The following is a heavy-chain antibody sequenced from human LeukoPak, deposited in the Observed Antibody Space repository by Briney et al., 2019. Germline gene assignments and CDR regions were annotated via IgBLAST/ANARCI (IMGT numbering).Heavy chain of an antibody. Sequence: SETLSLTCAVYGGSFSGYYWSWIRQPPGKGLEWIGEINHSGSTNYNPSLKSRVTISVDTSKNQFSLKLSSVTAAETAVYYCAGGASWIQIWFVSGNWFDPWGQGTLVTVSS. V-gene: IGHV4-34*01. D-gene: IGHD5-18*01. CDR2: INHSGST. J-gene: IGHJ5*02. CDR1: GGSFSGYY. CDR3: AGGASWIQIWFVSGNWFDP.